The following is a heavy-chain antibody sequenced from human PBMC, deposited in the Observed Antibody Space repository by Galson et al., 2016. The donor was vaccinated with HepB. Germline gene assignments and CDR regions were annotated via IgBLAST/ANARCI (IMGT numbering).Heavy chain of an antibody. J-gene: IGHJ4*02. CDR3: ASSGGTWFSAH. CDR1: GFTFSNYW. Sequence: SLRLSCAASGFTFSNYWMSWVRQAPGKGLEWVANIKQDGSEKYYVGSVRGRFTISRDNANNSLYLQMNSLRAEDTAVYYCASSGGTWFSAHWGQGTLVTVSS. CDR2: IKQDGSEK. V-gene: IGHV3-7*01. D-gene: IGHD3-10*01.